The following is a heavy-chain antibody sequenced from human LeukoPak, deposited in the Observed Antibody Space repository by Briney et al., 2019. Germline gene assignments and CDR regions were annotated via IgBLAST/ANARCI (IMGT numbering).Heavy chain of an antibody. D-gene: IGHD4-17*01. CDR2: ISAYNGNT. Sequence: ASVKVSCKASAYTFTSYGITWVRQAPGQGLEWMGWISAYNGNTNYAQKLQGRVTMTTDTSTSTAYMELRSLRSDDTAVYYLARVSPGDYDRYFQHWGQGTLVTVSS. J-gene: IGHJ1*01. CDR1: AYTFTSYG. CDR3: ARVSPGDYDRYFQH. V-gene: IGHV1-18*04.